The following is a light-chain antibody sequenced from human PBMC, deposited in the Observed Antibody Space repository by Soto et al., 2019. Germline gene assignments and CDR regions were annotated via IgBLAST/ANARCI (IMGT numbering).Light chain of an antibody. CDR1: QDISNY. V-gene: IGKV1-33*01. CDR3: QQFDNLPLT. Sequence: DIQMTQSPSSLSASVGDRVTITCQASQDISNYLNWYQQKPGKAPKILIYDASVLEAGVPSRFSGGGSGTHFTLTISSLQAEDVAIYYCQQFDNLPLTFGGGTKVEIK. J-gene: IGKJ4*01. CDR2: DAS.